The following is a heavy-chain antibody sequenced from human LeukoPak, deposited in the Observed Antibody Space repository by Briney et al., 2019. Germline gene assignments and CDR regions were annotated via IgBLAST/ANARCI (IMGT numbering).Heavy chain of an antibody. CDR2: ISYDGSNK. D-gene: IGHD2-2*01. V-gene: IGHV3-30*01. Sequence: GGPLRLSCAASGFTFSSYAMHWVRQAPGKGLEWVPVISYDGSNKYYADSVKGRFTISRDNSKNTLYLQMNSLRAEDTAVYYCARDREYQLLFWFDPWGQGTLVTVSS. CDR3: ARDREYQLLFWFDP. CDR1: GFTFSSYA. J-gene: IGHJ5*02.